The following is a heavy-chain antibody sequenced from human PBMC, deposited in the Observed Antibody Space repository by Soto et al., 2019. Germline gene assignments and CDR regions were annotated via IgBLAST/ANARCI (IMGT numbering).Heavy chain of an antibody. D-gene: IGHD3-16*01. J-gene: IGHJ4*02. V-gene: IGHV3-30*18. Sequence: QVQLVESGGGVVQPGRSLRLSCAVSGFTFDRTGMYWVRQAPGKGLEWVAVISYDGDTESYVDSVKGRFTISRDNSKNTLYLQMNSLSAEDTAVYYCGKDRGGVVDYWGQGTQVTVSS. CDR2: ISYDGDTE. CDR1: GFTFDRTG. CDR3: GKDRGGVVDY.